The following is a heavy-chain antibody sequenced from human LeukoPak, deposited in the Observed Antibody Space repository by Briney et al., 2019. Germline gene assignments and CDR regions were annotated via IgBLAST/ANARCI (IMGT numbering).Heavy chain of an antibody. CDR2: ISGSGGST. J-gene: IGHJ4*02. Sequence: GGSLRLSCAASGFTFSSYAMSWVRQAPGKGLEWVSAISGSGGSTYYADSVKGRFTISRDNSKNTLYLQMNSLRAEDTAVYYCARDLSSIVGATVGYWGQGTLVTVSS. D-gene: IGHD1-26*01. V-gene: IGHV3-23*01. CDR1: GFTFSSYA. CDR3: ARDLSSIVGATVGY.